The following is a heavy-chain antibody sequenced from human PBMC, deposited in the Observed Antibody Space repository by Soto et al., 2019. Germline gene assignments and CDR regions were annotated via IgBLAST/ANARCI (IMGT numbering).Heavy chain of an antibody. Sequence: EVQLLESGGGLVQPGGSLRLSCAASGFTFSSYAMSWVRQAPGKGLEWVSAISGSGGSTYYADCVKGRFTISRDNSKNPQYLQMNSLRAEDTAVYYCAKDRGSGEPIGLDYWGQGTLVTVSS. CDR2: ISGSGGST. D-gene: IGHD1-26*01. CDR3: AKDRGSGEPIGLDY. V-gene: IGHV3-23*01. CDR1: GFTFSSYA. J-gene: IGHJ4*02.